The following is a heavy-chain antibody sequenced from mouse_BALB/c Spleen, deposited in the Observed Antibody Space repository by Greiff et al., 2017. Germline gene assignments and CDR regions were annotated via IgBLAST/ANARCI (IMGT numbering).Heavy chain of an antibody. CDR1: GFTFSSYA. CDR3: ARGRCYRHKAFYAMDY. Sequence: EVMLVESGGGLVKPGGSLKLSCAASGFTFSSYAMSWVRQTPEKRLEWVASISSGGSTYYPDSVKGRFTISRDNARNILYLQMSSLRSEDTAMYYCARGRCYRHKAFYAMDYWGQGTSVTVSS. CDR2: ISSGGST. J-gene: IGHJ4*01. D-gene: IGHD2-14*01. V-gene: IGHV5-6-5*01.